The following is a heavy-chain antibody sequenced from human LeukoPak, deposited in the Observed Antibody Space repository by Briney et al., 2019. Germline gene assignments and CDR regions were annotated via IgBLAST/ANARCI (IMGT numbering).Heavy chain of an antibody. CDR3: AKERGYCSSTNCYGASDY. V-gene: IGHV3-23*01. Sequence: GGSLRLSCAASGLSFSSNAMSWVRQAPGKGLEWVSTLSTGAYTYYADSVKGRFTISRDDSKNTLYLQMNSLRAEDTALYYCAKERGYCSSTNCYGASDYWGQGTLVTVSS. J-gene: IGHJ4*02. CDR2: LSTGAYT. CDR1: GLSFSSNA. D-gene: IGHD2-2*01.